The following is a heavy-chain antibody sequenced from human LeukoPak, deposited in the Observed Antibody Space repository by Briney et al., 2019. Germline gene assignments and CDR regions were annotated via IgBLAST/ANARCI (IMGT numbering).Heavy chain of an antibody. CDR2: INAGNGNT. CDR1: GYTFTSYA. J-gene: IGHJ4*02. CDR3: ARVSILQSLDY. V-gene: IGHV1-3*01. D-gene: IGHD4-11*01. Sequence: ASVTVSCTASGYTFTSYAMHWVRQAPGQRLEWMGWINAGNGNTKYSQKFQGRVTITRDTSASTAYMELSNLRSEDTAVYYCARVSILQSLDYWGQGTLVTVSS.